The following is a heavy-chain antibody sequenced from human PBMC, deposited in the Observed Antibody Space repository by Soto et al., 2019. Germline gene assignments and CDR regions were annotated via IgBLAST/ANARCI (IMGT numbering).Heavy chain of an antibody. D-gene: IGHD6-6*01. CDR1: GYTFTGYY. CDR2: INPNSGGT. CDR3: ATSSPSYSSSPGPDYGMDV. Sequence: ASVKVSCKASGYTFTGYYMHWVRQAPGQGLEWMGWINPNSGGTNYAQKFQGWVTMTRDTSISTAYMELSRLRSDDTAVYYCATSSPSYSSSPGPDYGMDVWGQGTTVTVSS. V-gene: IGHV1-2*04. J-gene: IGHJ6*02.